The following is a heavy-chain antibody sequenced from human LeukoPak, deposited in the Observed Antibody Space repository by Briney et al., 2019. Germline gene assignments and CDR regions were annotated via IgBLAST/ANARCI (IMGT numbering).Heavy chain of an antibody. CDR3: ARGMIVVPGGAFDI. CDR1: GYTFTSYA. CDR2: INAGNGNT. Sequence: ASVKVSCKAYGYTFTSYAMHWVRQAPGQRLEWMGWINAGNGNTKYSQKFQGRVTITRDTSASTAYMELSSLRSEDTAVYYCARGMIVVPGGAFDIWGQGTMVTVSS. D-gene: IGHD3-22*01. J-gene: IGHJ3*02. V-gene: IGHV1-3*01.